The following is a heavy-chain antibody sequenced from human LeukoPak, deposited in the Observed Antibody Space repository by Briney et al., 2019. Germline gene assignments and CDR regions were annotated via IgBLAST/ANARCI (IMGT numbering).Heavy chain of an antibody. V-gene: IGHV4-34*01. Sequence: SETLSLTCAVYGGSFSGYYWSWIRQPPGKGLEWIGEINHSGSTNYNPSLKSRVTISVDTSKNQFSLKLSSVTAADTAVYYCARPSYDFWSGYAFDIWGQGTMVTVSS. CDR2: INHSGST. D-gene: IGHD3-3*01. J-gene: IGHJ3*02. CDR3: ARPSYDFWSGYAFDI. CDR1: GGSFSGYY.